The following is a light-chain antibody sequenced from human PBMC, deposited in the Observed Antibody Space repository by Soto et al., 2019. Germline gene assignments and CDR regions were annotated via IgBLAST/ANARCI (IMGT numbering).Light chain of an antibody. CDR3: SSYTGSSTLYV. J-gene: IGLJ1*01. V-gene: IGLV2-14*01. CDR2: EVS. Sequence: QSVLTQPASVSGSPGQSITISCTGTSSDVGGYNSVSWYQQHPGNAPKLMIYEVSNRPSGVSNRFSGSKSGNTASLTISGLQAEDEADYYCSSYTGSSTLYVFGTGTKLTVL. CDR1: SSDVGGYNS.